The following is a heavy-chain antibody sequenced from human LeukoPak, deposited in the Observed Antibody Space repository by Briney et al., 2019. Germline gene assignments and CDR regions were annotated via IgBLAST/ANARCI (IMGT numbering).Heavy chain of an antibody. Sequence: SETLSLTCTVSGGSISSYYWSWVRQPPGKGLEWIAYIYYSGSTNYNPSLKSRVTISVDTSKNQFSLKLSSVTAADTAVYYCARGDFDYWGQGTLVTVSS. J-gene: IGHJ4*02. CDR3: ARGDFDY. CDR2: IYYSGST. CDR1: GGSISSYY. V-gene: IGHV4-59*01.